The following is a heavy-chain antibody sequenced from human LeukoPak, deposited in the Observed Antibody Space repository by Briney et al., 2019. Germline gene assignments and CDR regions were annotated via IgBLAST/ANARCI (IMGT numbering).Heavy chain of an antibody. D-gene: IGHD6-19*01. V-gene: IGHV3-48*03. CDR2: ISSSGSAI. Sequence: GGSLRLSCAASGFTFRSYEMNWVRQAPGKGLEWVSYISSSGSAIYYADSVKGRFTISRDNAKNSLYLQMDSLRAEDTAVYYCARLSVAGKPIFDYWGQGTLVTVSS. CDR3: ARLSVAGKPIFDY. CDR1: GFTFRSYE. J-gene: IGHJ4*02.